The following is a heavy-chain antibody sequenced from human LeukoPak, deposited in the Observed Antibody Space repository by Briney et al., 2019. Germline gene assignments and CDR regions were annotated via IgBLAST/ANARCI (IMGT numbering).Heavy chain of an antibody. V-gene: IGHV4-59*01. CDR3: ARGGRYGVIDY. J-gene: IGHJ4*02. CDR2: IYYSGST. Sequence: SETLSLTCTVSSGSLSSDYWSWIRQSPGKGLEWIGYIYYSGSTNYNPSLKSRVTISVDTSKNQFSLKLSSVTAADTAVYYCARGGRYGVIDYWGQGTLVTVSS. D-gene: IGHD1-26*01. CDR1: SGSLSSDY.